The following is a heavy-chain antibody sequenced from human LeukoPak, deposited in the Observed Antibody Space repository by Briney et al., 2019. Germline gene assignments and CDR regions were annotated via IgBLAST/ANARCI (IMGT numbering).Heavy chain of an antibody. CDR1: GGSISSYY. CDR2: IYNTGST. J-gene: IGHJ4*02. CDR3: ARATTFDY. Sequence: ASQTLSLTCTVSGGSISSYYWSWIRQPAGKGLEWIGRIYNTGSTNCNPSLKSRVTMSVDTSKNQFSLNLTSVTAADTAVYYCARATTFDYWGPGTLVTVSS. V-gene: IGHV4-4*07. D-gene: IGHD1-1*01.